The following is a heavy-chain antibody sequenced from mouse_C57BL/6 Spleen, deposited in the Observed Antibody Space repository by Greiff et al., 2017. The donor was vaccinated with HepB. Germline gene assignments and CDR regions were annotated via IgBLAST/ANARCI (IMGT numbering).Heavy chain of an antibody. CDR2: ISDDGSN. Sequence: EVQLQESGPGLVQPSQSLSLTCSVTGYSITSGYYWNWIRQFPGNKLVWMGYISDDGSNNYNHSLKNRISITHDTSKNQFFLKLNSVTTEDTATYYCAREDYDVDYWGQGTTLTVSS. CDR3: AREDYDVDY. CDR1: GYSITSGYY. J-gene: IGHJ2*01. D-gene: IGHD1-1*01. V-gene: IGHV3-6*01.